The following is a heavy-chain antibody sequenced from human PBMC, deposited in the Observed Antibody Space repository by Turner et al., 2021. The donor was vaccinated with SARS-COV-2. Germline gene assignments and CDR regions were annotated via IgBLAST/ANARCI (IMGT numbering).Heavy chain of an antibody. J-gene: IGHJ5*02. CDR1: GGSVSSSRYY. CDR3: ARLDYDFWSGYYTGWFDP. V-gene: IGHV4-39*01. CDR2: IYYSGTT. Sequence: QLQLQESGPGLVKPSETLSLTCTVSGGSVSSSRYYWGWIRQPPGKGLEWIGSIYYSGTTYYNPSLKSRVTISGDTSKNQFSLKLSSVTAADTAVYYCARLDYDFWSGYYTGWFDPWGQGTLVTVSS. D-gene: IGHD3-3*01.